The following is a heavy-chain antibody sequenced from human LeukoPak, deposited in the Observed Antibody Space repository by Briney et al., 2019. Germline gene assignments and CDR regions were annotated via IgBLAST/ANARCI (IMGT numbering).Heavy chain of an antibody. CDR1: GFTVSSNS. CDR3: ARDVDYDDEGGFDY. J-gene: IGHJ4*02. V-gene: IGHV3-66*03. CDR2: IYSDNT. Sequence: GGSLRLSCTVSGFTVSSNSMSWVRQAPGKGLEWVSFIYSDNTHYSDSVKGRFTISRDNSKNTLYLQMNSLRAEDTAFYYCARDVDYDDEGGFDYWGQGTLVTVSS. D-gene: IGHD4-17*01.